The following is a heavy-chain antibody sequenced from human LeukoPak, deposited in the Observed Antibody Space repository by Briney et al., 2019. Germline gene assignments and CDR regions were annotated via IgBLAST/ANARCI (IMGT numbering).Heavy chain of an antibody. J-gene: IGHJ3*02. Sequence: GGSLRLSCAASGFTFSSYAMSWVRQAPGKGLEWVSAISGSGGSTYYADSVKGRFTISRDNSKNTLYLQMNSLRAEDTAVYYCAKGYSSGRKTDGDAFDIWGQGTMVTVSS. D-gene: IGHD6-19*01. V-gene: IGHV3-23*01. CDR1: GFTFSSYA. CDR3: AKGYSSGRKTDGDAFDI. CDR2: ISGSGGST.